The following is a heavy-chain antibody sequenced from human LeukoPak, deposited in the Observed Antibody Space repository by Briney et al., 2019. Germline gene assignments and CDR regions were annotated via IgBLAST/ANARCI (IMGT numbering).Heavy chain of an antibody. CDR3: ARGSRYCSTTSCSSFDY. J-gene: IGHJ4*02. CDR1: RGSISSYY. D-gene: IGHD2-2*01. Sequence: SETLTLTCTVPRGSISSYYWNWIRQSPRGGPWWIGYMFHSGSPNYNPSLKSRVAISIDTSKNQFSLKLSSVTAADTAVYYCARGSRYCSTTSCSSFDYWGQGTLVTVSS. V-gene: IGHV4-59*01. CDR2: MFHSGSP.